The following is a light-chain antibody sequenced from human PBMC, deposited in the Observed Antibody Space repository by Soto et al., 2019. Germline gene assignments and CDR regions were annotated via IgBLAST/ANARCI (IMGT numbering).Light chain of an antibody. J-gene: IGLJ1*01. Sequence: QSVLTQPASVSGSPGQWITISCTGTSSDVGGYNDVSWYQQHPGKAPKLMIYDVSNRPSGVSNRFSGSKSGNTASLTISGLQAEDEADYYCSSYTSSSTLYVFGTGTKVTVL. V-gene: IGLV2-14*01. CDR3: SSYTSSSTLYV. CDR1: SSDVGGYND. CDR2: DVS.